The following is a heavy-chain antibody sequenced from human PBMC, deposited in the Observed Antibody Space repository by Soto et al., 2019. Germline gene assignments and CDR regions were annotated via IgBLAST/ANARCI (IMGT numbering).Heavy chain of an antibody. J-gene: IGHJ6*02. CDR2: ISSSSSYI. V-gene: IGHV3-21*01. CDR3: VREVGYYYDSNGGMDV. D-gene: IGHD3-22*01. Sequence: EVQLVESGGGLVKPGGSLRLSCAASGFTFSSYSMNWVRQAPGKGLEWVSSISSSSSYIYYADSVKGRFTISRDNAKNSLYMQMNRLRAEATAVYYCVREVGYYYDSNGGMDVWGQGTTVTVSS. CDR1: GFTFSSYS.